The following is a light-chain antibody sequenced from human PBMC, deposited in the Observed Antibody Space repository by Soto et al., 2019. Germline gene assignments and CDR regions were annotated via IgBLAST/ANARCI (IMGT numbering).Light chain of an antibody. CDR1: QSVTTR. Sequence: IVLTQSPGTLSLSPVERVTLSCRASQSVTTRLAWYQHKPGQAPTLLMSGASNRATGFPDRFSGSGSGTDFTLTISRLEPEDFAVYYCQQYGSPLTFGGGTKVDIK. V-gene: IGKV3-20*01. J-gene: IGKJ4*01. CDR3: QQYGSPLT. CDR2: GAS.